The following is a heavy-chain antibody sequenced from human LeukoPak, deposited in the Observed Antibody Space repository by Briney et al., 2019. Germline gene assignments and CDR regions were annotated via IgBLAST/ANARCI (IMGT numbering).Heavy chain of an antibody. J-gene: IGHJ4*02. V-gene: IGHV3-30*04. Sequence: GGSLRLSCVASGLAFSSYSMHWVRQAPGKGLEWVGVISYDGSDEYYTDSVKGRFTISRDNSKNTVYLQMNSLRADDTAVYYWARDFPPELVDLHRGQGTLVTVSS. CDR3: ARDFPPELVDLH. D-gene: IGHD3-10*01. CDR2: ISYDGSDE. CDR1: GLAFSSYS.